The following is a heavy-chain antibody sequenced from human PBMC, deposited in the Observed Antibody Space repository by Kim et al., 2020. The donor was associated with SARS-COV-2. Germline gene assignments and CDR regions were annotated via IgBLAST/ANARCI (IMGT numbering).Heavy chain of an antibody. CDR2: ISSSGADT. J-gene: IGHJ4*02. Sequence: GGSLRLSCAVSGFTFTIYGMSWVRQAPGKGLEWVSGISSSGADTYYADSVKGRFTISRDTSKNTLYLQMESLRAADTALYYCAKDRGDIVYFGAPYYSFDSWGQGTLVTVS. CDR1: GFTFTIYG. V-gene: IGHV3-23*01. CDR3: AKDRGDIVYFGAPYYSFDS. D-gene: IGHD3-10*01.